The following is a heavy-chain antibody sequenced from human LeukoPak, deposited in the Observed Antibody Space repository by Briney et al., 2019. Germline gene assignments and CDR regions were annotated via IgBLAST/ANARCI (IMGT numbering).Heavy chain of an antibody. V-gene: IGHV4-34*01. CDR1: GGSFSGYY. Sequence: ETLSLTCAVYGGSFSGYYWSWIRKPPGKGLEWIGEINHSGSTNYNPSLKSRVTISVDTSKNQFSLKLSSVTAADTAVYYCARGSTIAAAGPFDYWGQGTLVTVSS. CDR3: ARGSTIAAAGPFDY. D-gene: IGHD6-13*01. J-gene: IGHJ4*02. CDR2: INHSGST.